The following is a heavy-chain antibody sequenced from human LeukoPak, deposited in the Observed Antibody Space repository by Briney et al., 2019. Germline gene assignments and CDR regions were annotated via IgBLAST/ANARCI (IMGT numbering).Heavy chain of an antibody. V-gene: IGHV3-7*01. CDR3: ARDLELWSRYCSSTSCANRPNWFDP. CDR2: IKQDGSEK. D-gene: IGHD2-2*01. CDR1: GFTFSSYS. J-gene: IGHJ5*02. Sequence: PGGSLRLSCAASGFTFSSYSMNWVRQAPGKGLEWVANIKQDGSEKYYVDSVKGRFTISRDNAKNSLYLQMNSLRAEDTAVYYCARDLELWSRYCSSTSCANRPNWFDPWGQGTLVTVSS.